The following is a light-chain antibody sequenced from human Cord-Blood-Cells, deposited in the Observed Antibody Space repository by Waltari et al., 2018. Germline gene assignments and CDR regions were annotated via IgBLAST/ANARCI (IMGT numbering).Light chain of an antibody. CDR2: QDS. J-gene: IGLJ2*01. CDR1: QLGHQY. Sequence: SYELTQPPSVSVSPGQTASITCSGDQLGHQYACWYQQKPGQSPVLVIYQDSKRPSGIPERFSGSNSGNTATLTISGTQAMDEADYYCQAWDSSTVVFGGGTKLTVL. V-gene: IGLV3-1*01. CDR3: QAWDSSTVV.